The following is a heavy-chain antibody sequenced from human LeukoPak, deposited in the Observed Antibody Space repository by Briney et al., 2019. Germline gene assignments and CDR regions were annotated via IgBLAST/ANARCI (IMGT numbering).Heavy chain of an antibody. CDR3: AIDAQRGFDYSNSLEH. CDR2: IWSDATNQ. D-gene: IGHD4-11*01. V-gene: IGHV3-33*01. Sequence: GTSLRLSCETSGFTFNHFGMHWVRQAPGKGLEWVAVIWSDATNQYYADSVKGRFTISRDNFRRTVSLEMNSLRAEDTAVYYCAIDAQRGFDYSNSLEHWGQGSLVIVSS. CDR1: GFTFNHFG. J-gene: IGHJ5*02.